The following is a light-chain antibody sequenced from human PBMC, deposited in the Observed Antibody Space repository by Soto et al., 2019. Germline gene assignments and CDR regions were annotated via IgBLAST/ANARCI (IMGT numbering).Light chain of an antibody. CDR3: QQYNSYSIT. J-gene: IGKJ3*01. Sequence: DIQMTQSPSTLSASVGDRVTITCRASQSISSWLAWYQQKPGKAPKLLIYKASSLESGVTSRFSGSGPGTEFTLTNSSLQPDDFATYYCQQYNSYSITFGSGTKVDIK. CDR2: KAS. V-gene: IGKV1-5*03. CDR1: QSISSW.